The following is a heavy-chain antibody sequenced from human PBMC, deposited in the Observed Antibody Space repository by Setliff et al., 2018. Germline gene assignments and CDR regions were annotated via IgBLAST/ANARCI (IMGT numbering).Heavy chain of an antibody. J-gene: IGHJ3*02. D-gene: IGHD5-12*01. V-gene: IGHV5-51*01. CDR3: ARNRVALYDAFDI. Sequence: GESLKISCKGSGYSFTSYWIGWVRQMPGKGLEWMGIIYPGDSDTRYSPSFQGQVTISADGSITTAYLQWSSLKASDTAIYYCARNRVALYDAFDIWGQGTMVTVSS. CDR1: GYSFTSYW. CDR2: IYPGDSDT.